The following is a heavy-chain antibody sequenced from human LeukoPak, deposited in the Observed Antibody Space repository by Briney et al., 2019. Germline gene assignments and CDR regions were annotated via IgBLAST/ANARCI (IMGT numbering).Heavy chain of an antibody. CDR1: GGTFSTFA. D-gene: IGHD1-26*01. J-gene: IGHJ5*02. Sequence: SVKVSCKASGGTFSTFAISWVRQAPGQGLEWMGGIIPIFGTANYAQKFQGRVTITADESTNTAYMELSSLRSEDTAVYYCATIGIVGATRNWFDPWGQGTLVTVSS. CDR3: ATIGIVGATRNWFDP. CDR2: IIPIFGTA. V-gene: IGHV1-69*13.